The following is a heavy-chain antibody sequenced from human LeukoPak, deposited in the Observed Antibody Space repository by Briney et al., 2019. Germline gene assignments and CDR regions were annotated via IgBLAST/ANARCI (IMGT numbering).Heavy chain of an antibody. V-gene: IGHV3-7*01. Sequence: GGSLRLSCAASGFTFSNYWMTWVRQAPGRGLEWVANIKQGGSERFYVDSVKGRFTISRDNAKNSLYLQMNSLRAEDTAVYYCAREDTVAGDAFDIWGQGTMVTVSS. CDR3: AREDTVAGDAFDI. J-gene: IGHJ3*02. CDR2: IKQGGSER. CDR1: GFTFSNYW. D-gene: IGHD4-23*01.